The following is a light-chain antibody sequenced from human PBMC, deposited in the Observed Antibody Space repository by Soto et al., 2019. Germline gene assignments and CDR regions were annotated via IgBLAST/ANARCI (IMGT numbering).Light chain of an antibody. J-gene: IGKJ4*01. CDR2: DAS. Sequence: EIVLTQSPGTLSLSPGERATLSCRASQSVSSSYLAWYQQKPGQAPRLLIYDASSRATGIPDRFSGSGSGTEFTLTITSLQSEDFAVYYCQQCYNWPLTFGGGTKVDI. V-gene: IGKV3D-20*02. CDR1: QSVSSSY. CDR3: QQCYNWPLT.